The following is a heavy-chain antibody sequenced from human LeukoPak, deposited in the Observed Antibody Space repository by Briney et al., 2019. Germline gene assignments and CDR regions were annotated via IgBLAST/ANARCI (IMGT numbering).Heavy chain of an antibody. CDR1: GGSFSGYY. CDR2: ISGSAGST. D-gene: IGHD6-13*01. V-gene: IGHV3-23*01. Sequence: ETLSLTCAVYGGSFSGYYWSWVRQVPGTGLEWVSTISGSAGSTYYADSVKGRFIISRDNSKNTLYMQMNSLRVEDTAVYYCAKVHYSSSWFDVFDVWGQGTMVTVSS. J-gene: IGHJ3*01. CDR3: AKVHYSSSWFDVFDV.